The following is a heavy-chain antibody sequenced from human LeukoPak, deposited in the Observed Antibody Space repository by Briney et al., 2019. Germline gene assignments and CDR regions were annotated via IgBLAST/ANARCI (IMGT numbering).Heavy chain of an antibody. CDR1: GFTFYTYG. D-gene: IGHD3-16*02. J-gene: IGHJ4*02. Sequence: GGSLRLSCAASGFTFYTYGMSWVRQAPGKGLEWVSSVSGSGGSTYYTDSVKGRFTISRDSSKSTLYLQLNSLRADDTAVYYCARGSHDYVWGNYRPEQHYFDYWGQGTLVTVSS. CDR2: VSGSGGST. V-gene: IGHV3-23*01. CDR3: ARGSHDYVWGNYRPEQHYFDY.